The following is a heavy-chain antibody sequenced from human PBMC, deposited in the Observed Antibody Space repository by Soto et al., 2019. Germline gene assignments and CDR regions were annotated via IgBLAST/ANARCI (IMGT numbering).Heavy chain of an antibody. CDR3: AKGPCSSTSCYRVGMDV. Sequence: QVQLVQSGAEVKKPGSSVKVSCKASGGTFSSYAISWVRQAPGQGLEWMGGIIPIFGTANYAQKFQGRVTITADKSTSTAYMELSSLRSEDTAVYYCAKGPCSSTSCYRVGMDVWGQGTTVTVSS. D-gene: IGHD2-2*01. CDR1: GGTFSSYA. J-gene: IGHJ6*02. V-gene: IGHV1-69*06. CDR2: IIPIFGTA.